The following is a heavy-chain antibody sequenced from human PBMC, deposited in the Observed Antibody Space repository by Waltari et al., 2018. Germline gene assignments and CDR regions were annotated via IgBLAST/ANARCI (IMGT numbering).Heavy chain of an antibody. CDR1: GGSISSGGYY. CDR3: ARLFPYSSTLFLDAFDI. CDR2: IYYSGST. D-gene: IGHD6-13*01. V-gene: IGHV4-31*03. J-gene: IGHJ3*02. Sequence: QVQLQESGPGLVKPSQTLSLTCTVSGGSISSGGYYWSWIRQHPGKGLEWIGYIYYSGSTYYNPSLKSRVTISVDTSKNQFSLKLSSVTAADTAVYYCARLFPYSSTLFLDAFDIWGQGTMVTVSS.